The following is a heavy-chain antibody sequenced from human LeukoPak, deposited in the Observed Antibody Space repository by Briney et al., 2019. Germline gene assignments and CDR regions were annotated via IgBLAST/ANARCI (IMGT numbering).Heavy chain of an antibody. D-gene: IGHD3-10*01. Sequence: ASVNVSYKASGGTFSSYAISWVRQAPGQGLEWMGGIIPIFGTANYAQKFQGRVTITTYESTSTAYMELSSLRSEDTAVYYCARGGGYGSGSYYSLSRYYYMDVWGKGTTVTVSS. CDR2: IIPIFGTA. V-gene: IGHV1-69*05. CDR3: ARGGGYGSGSYYSLSRYYYMDV. CDR1: GGTFSSYA. J-gene: IGHJ6*03.